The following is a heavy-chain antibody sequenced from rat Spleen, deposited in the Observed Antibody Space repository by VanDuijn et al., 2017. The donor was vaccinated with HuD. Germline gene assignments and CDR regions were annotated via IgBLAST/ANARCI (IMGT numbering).Heavy chain of an antibody. CDR3: ARVPFTKSGISTARDY. Sequence: QVQLKESGPGLVQPSQTLSLTCTVSGFSLISNSIHWVRQPPGKGLEWMGGIWGDGSTDYNSARKSRLSICGDTSKSKVFMKKNSLQTDDTAIYFCARVPFTKSGISTARDYWGQGVMVTVSS. D-gene: IGHD1-2*01. J-gene: IGHJ2*01. CDR1: GFSLISNS. CDR2: IWGDGST. V-gene: IGHV2-1*01.